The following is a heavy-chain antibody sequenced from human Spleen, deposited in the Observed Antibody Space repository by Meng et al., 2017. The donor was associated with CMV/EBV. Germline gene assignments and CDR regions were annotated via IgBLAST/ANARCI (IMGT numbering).Heavy chain of an antibody. D-gene: IGHD3-3*01. CDR3: ARETSRWSGYYYSG. CDR1: GYIFTNYG. J-gene: IGHJ1*01. V-gene: IGHV1-18*01. Sequence: ASVKVSCKASGYIFTNYGINWVRQAPGQGLEWIGWISGHNGNTRYAQKFQDRVTMNTDTSTSTSNMELRSLRSDDTAVYYCARETSRWSGYYYSGWGQGTLVTVSS. CDR2: ISGHNGNT.